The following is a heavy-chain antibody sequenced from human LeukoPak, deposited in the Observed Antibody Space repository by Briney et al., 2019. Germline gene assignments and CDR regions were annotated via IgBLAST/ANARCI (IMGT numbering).Heavy chain of an antibody. J-gene: IGHJ4*02. D-gene: IGHD3-9*01. CDR1: GGSFSGYY. Sequence: SETLSLTCAVYGGSFSGYYWSWVRQPPGKGLEWIGEISHSGSTNYNPSLKSRVTISVDKSKNQFSLKLNSVTAADTAVYYCARDWSNYDILTGSDSSWGQGTLVTVSS. V-gene: IGHV4-34*01. CDR2: ISHSGST. CDR3: ARDWSNYDILTGSDSS.